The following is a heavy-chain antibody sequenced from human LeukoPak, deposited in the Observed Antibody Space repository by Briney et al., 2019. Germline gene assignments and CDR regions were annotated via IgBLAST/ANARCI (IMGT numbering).Heavy chain of an antibody. J-gene: IGHJ4*02. CDR1: GFTFSSHW. V-gene: IGHV3-23*05. Sequence: GGSLRLSCAASGFTFSSHWMSWVRQAPGKGLEWVSVIYSSGNTYYADSVKGRFTISRDKSKNTLYLQMNSLRAEDTAVYYCAKALMITFGGVIVPLDYWGQGTLVTVSS. CDR3: AKALMITFGGVIVPLDY. D-gene: IGHD3-16*02. CDR2: IYSSGNT.